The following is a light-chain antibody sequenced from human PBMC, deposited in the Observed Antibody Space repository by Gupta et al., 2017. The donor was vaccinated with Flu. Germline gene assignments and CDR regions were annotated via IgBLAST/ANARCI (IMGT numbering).Light chain of an antibody. CDR2: DTT. CDR1: TGAVPTCLY. V-gene: IGLV7-46*01. CDR3: FLSYKGPRV. J-gene: IGLJ3*02. Sequence: QTVVTHTPSLLVYRGGTVTPSCGPSTGAVPTCLYAYSFQLKPGQPTRTLIYDTTKKHSWTPARVSGSLLRGKAALTLSGAQADDEAYYYCFLSYKGPRVFGGGTKLTVL.